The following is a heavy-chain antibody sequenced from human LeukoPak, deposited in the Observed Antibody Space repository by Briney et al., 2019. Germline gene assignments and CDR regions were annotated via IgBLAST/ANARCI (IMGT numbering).Heavy chain of an antibody. CDR1: GFTFSSYA. J-gene: IGHJ6*02. CDR3: AKGSVAAAAYYYGMGV. Sequence: EGSLRLSCAASGFTFSSYAMSWVRQAPGKGLEWVSAISGSGGSTYYADSVKGRFTISRDNSKNTLYLQMNSLRAEDTAVYYCAKGSVAAAAYYYGMGVWGQGTTVTVSS. V-gene: IGHV3-23*01. CDR2: ISGSGGST. D-gene: IGHD6-13*01.